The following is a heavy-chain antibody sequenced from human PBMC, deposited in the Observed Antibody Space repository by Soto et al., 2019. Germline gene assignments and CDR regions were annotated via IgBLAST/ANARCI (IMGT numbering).Heavy chain of an antibody. V-gene: IGHV4-59*11. D-gene: IGHD3-10*01. CDR3: AKYYGSGSYYNWFEA. Sequence: PSETLSLTCTVSGCSMSSQYWSWIRQPPGKGLEWIGNIYYSGSTNYNPSLMSRVTISIDTSKNQFSLKLTSVTAADTAVYYCAKYYGSGSYYNWFEAWGQGTLVTVSS. J-gene: IGHJ5*02. CDR2: IYYSGST. CDR1: GCSMSSQY.